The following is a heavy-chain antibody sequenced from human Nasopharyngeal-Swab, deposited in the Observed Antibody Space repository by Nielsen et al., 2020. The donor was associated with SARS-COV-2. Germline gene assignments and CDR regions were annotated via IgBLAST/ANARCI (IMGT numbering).Heavy chain of an antibody. CDR1: GYTFTSYG. J-gene: IGHJ4*02. CDR2: ISAYNGNT. D-gene: IGHD3-3*01. CDR3: ARDDSSNYDFWSGYYTSFDY. V-gene: IGHV1-18*01. Sequence: ASVKVSCKASGYTFTSYGISWVRQAPGQGLEWMGWISAYNGNTKYAQKLQGRVTMTTDTSTSTAYMELRSLRSADPAVYYCARDDSSNYDFWSGYYTSFDYWGQGTLVTVSS.